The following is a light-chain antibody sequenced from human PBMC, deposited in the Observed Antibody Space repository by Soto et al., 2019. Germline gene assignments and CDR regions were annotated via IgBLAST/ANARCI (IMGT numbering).Light chain of an antibody. CDR2: EVT. CDR3: SSFAGSNNVV. V-gene: IGLV2-8*01. CDR1: SSDVGGFNY. J-gene: IGLJ2*01. Sequence: QSGLTQPPSASGSPGQSVTISCTGTSSDVGGFNYVSWYQHHPGKAPKLMIYEVTKRPSGVPDRFSGSKSGNTASLTVSGLQAEDEADYYCSSFAGSNNVVFGGGTKVTVL.